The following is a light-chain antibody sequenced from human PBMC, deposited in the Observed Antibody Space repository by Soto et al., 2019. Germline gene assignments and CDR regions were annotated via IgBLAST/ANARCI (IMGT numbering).Light chain of an antibody. V-gene: IGLV2-14*01. CDR2: DVS. CDR3: SSYTSSSTPYV. J-gene: IGLJ1*01. Sequence: QSVLTQPASVSGAPGQSITISCPGTSSEIGGYNYVSWYQQYPGKAPKLMIYDVSNRPSGVSDRFSGSKSGNTASLTISGLQAEDEADYYCSSYTSSSTPYVFGTGTKVTVL. CDR1: SSEIGGYNY.